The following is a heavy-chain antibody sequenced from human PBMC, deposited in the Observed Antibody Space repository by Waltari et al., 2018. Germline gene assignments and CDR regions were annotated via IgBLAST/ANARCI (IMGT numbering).Heavy chain of an antibody. CDR3: ARDIVIMENWFDP. D-gene: IGHD1-26*01. J-gene: IGHJ5*02. Sequence: QLQESGPGLVKPSETLSLTCTVSGGSVSHITYYWGWIRQPPGKGLEWIGSIYYSGSTYYNPSLGSRVTITVDTSKNQFSLKLTSVTAADTAVYYCARDIVIMENWFDPWGQGTLVTVSS. CDR1: GGSVSHITYY. CDR2: IYYSGST. V-gene: IGHV4-39*07.